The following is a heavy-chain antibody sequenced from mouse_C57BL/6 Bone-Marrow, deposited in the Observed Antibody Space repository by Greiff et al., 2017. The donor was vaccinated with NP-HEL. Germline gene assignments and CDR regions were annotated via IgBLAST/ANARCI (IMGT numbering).Heavy chain of an antibody. CDR3: ARYNDY. V-gene: IGHV7-3*01. J-gene: IGHJ2*01. CDR1: GFTFTDYY. Sequence: EVKLVESGGGLVQPGGSLSLSCAASGFTFTDYYMSWVRQPPGKALEWLGFIRNKANGYTTEYSASVKGRFTISRDNSQSILYLQMNALRAKDSSTYYCARYNDYWGQGTTLTVSS. CDR2: IRNKANGYTT.